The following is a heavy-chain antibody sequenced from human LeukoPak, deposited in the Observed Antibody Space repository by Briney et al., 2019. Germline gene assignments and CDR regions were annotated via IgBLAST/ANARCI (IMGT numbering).Heavy chain of an antibody. CDR3: ATATERGIYFDY. Sequence: SETLSLTCAVSGGSISSSNWWSWVRQPPGRGLEWIGEIYHSGSTNYNPSLKSRVTISVDKSKNQFSLKLSSVTAADTAAYYCATATERGIYFDYWGQGTLVTVSS. CDR2: IYHSGST. V-gene: IGHV4-4*02. CDR1: GGSISSSNW. D-gene: IGHD1-1*01. J-gene: IGHJ4*02.